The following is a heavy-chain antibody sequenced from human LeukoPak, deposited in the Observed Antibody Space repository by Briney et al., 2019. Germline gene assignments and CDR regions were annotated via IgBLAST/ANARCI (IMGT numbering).Heavy chain of an antibody. CDR1: GFTVSSNY. V-gene: IGHV3-53*01. Sequence: GGSLRLSCAASGFTVSSNYMSWVRQAPGKGLEWVSIIYSGGRTYYADSVKGRFTISRDNSKNALYLQMNSLRAEDTALYYCARGGDYGDFTPDYWGQGTLVTVSS. D-gene: IGHD4-17*01. CDR2: IYSGGRT. CDR3: ARGGDYGDFTPDY. J-gene: IGHJ4*02.